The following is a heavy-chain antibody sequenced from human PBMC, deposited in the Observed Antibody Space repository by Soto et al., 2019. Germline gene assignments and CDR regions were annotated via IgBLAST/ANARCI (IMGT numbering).Heavy chain of an antibody. CDR1: GYTFTSYY. J-gene: IGHJ4*02. D-gene: IGHD3-16*02. CDR2: INPSGGST. CDR3: DRDIVDDKRITFAGVIVRGSPADC. Sequence: QVQLVQSGAEVKKPGASVKVSCKASGYTFTSYYMHWVRQAPGQGLEWLGIINPSGGSTGYAQKLQGRVTMTSDRSTSTVYRELSRLRCEDTAVYYCDRDIVDDKRITFAGVIVRGSPADCWGQGTPVTVSS. V-gene: IGHV1-46*03.